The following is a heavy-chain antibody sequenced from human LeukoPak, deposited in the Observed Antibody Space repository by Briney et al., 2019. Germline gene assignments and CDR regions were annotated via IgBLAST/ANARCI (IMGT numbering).Heavy chain of an antibody. J-gene: IGHJ5*02. CDR2: IYYSGST. Sequence: SETLSLTCTVSGGSISSYYWSWIRQPPGKGLEWIGYIYYSGSTNYNPSLKSRVTISVDTSKNQFSLKLSSVTAADTAVYYCARRAGSYYXXSGXXYVTGDWFDPWGQGTLVTVSS. CDR3: ARRAGSYYXXSGXXYVTGDWFDP. D-gene: IGHD3-22*01. CDR1: GGSISSYY. V-gene: IGHV4-59*08.